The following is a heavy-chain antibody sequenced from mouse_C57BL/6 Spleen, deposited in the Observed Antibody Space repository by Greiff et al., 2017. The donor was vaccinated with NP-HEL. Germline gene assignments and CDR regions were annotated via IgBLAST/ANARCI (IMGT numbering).Heavy chain of an antibody. V-gene: IGHV1-82*01. CDR2: IYPGDGDT. D-gene: IGHD1-1*01. CDR3: ARSSQGSRPYYSAVDY. Sequence: VQLQQSGPELVKPGASVKISCKASGYAFSSSWMNWVKQRPGKGLEWIGRIYPGDGDTNYNGKFKGKATLTADKSSSTDYTQLSSLTSEDSAVYVFARSSQGSRPYYSAVDYWGQGTSVTVSA. CDR1: GYAFSSSW. J-gene: IGHJ4*01.